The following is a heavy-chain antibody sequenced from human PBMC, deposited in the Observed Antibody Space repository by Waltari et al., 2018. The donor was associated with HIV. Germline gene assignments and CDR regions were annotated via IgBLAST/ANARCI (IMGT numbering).Heavy chain of an antibody. CDR2: ISSSSSYI. CDR3: ARDSGPYYYDSSGYASFDY. D-gene: IGHD3-22*01. Sequence: EVQLVESGGGLVQPGGSLRLSCAASGFTFRRYSMNWVRQAPGKGLEWVSSISSSSSYIYYADSVKGRFTISRDNAKNSLYLQMNSLRAEDTAVYYCARDSGPYYYDSSGYASFDYWGQGTLVTVSS. J-gene: IGHJ4*02. V-gene: IGHV3-21*01. CDR1: GFTFRRYS.